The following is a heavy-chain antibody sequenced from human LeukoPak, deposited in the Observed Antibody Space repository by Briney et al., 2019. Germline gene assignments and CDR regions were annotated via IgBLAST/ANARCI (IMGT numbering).Heavy chain of an antibody. CDR1: GFTFSSYG. J-gene: IGHJ4*02. CDR3: AKGRGYSAYGRFDC. CDR2: IWYDGSNK. Sequence: GGSLRLSCAASGFTFSSYGMHWVRQAPGKGLEWVAFIWYDGSNKYDADSVKGRFTISRDNSKNFLYLQMNSLRADDTAVYYCAKGRGYSAYGRFDCWGQGTLVTVSS. D-gene: IGHD5-12*01. V-gene: IGHV3-33*03.